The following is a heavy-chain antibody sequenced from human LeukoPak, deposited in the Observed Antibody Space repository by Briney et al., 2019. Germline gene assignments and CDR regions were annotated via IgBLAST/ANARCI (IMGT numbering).Heavy chain of an antibody. V-gene: IGHV1-18*01. Sequence: VASVKVSCKASGYTFTSYGISWVRQAPGQGLEWMGWISAYNGNTNYAQKLQGRVTMTTDTSTSTADMELRSLRSDDTAVYYCARQRADYYYYYTDVWGKGTTVNVSS. CDR1: GYTFTSYG. J-gene: IGHJ6*03. CDR2: ISAYNGNT. D-gene: IGHD1-26*01. CDR3: ARQRADYYYYYTDV.